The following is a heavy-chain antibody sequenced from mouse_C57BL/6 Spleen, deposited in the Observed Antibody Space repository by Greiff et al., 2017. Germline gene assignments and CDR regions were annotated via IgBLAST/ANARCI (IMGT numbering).Heavy chain of an antibody. CDR1: GYTFTSYW. J-gene: IGHJ4*01. Sequence: QVQLQQPGAELVKPGASVKLSCKASGYTFTSYWMHWVKQRPGRGLEWMGRIDPNSGGTKYNEKFKSKATLTVDKPSSTAYMQLSSLTSEDSAVYYCARGGSSGYGVYYAMDYWGQGTSVTVSS. CDR2: IDPNSGGT. V-gene: IGHV1-72*01. D-gene: IGHD3-2*02. CDR3: ARGGSSGYGVYYAMDY.